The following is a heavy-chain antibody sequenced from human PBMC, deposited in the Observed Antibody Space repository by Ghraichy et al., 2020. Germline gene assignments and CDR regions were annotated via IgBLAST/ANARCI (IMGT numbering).Heavy chain of an antibody. Sequence: SETLSLTCTVSGGSISSGGYYWSWIRQHPGKGLEWIGYIYYSGSTYYNPSLKSRVTISVDTSKNQFSLKLSSVTAADTAVYYCARDGRGRDYYGSGIPYNWFDPWGQGTLVTVSS. CDR2: IYYSGST. J-gene: IGHJ5*02. CDR1: GGSISSGGYY. D-gene: IGHD3-10*01. CDR3: ARDGRGRDYYGSGIPYNWFDP. V-gene: IGHV4-31*03.